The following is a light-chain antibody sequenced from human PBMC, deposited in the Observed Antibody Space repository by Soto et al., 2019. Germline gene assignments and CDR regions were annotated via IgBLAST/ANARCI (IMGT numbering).Light chain of an antibody. V-gene: IGLV1-51*01. Sequence: QSVLTQPPSVSAAPGQKVTISCSGSSSNIGDSFVSWYQHIPGTAPKLVIHDTSGRPSGTPDRFSGSKSGTSAFLGITAVTAGDEVDYYCWTWDTSLSAGVFGGGTQLTFL. CDR1: SSNIGDSF. CDR3: WTWDTSLSAGV. J-gene: IGLJ2*01. CDR2: DTS.